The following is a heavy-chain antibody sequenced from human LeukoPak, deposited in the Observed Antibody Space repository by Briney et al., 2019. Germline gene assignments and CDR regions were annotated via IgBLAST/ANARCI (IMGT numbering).Heavy chain of an antibody. J-gene: IGHJ5*02. CDR2: TNSDGSTT. D-gene: IGHD6-19*01. CDR1: GFTFSTYW. CDR3: ASVAVPENWFDP. Sequence: PGGSLRLSCAASGFTFSTYWMHWVRQAPGKGLVWVSRTNSDGSTTSYADSVKGRFTISRDNSKNTLYLQMNSLRAEDTAVYYCASVAVPENWFDPWGQGTLVTVSS. V-gene: IGHV3-74*01.